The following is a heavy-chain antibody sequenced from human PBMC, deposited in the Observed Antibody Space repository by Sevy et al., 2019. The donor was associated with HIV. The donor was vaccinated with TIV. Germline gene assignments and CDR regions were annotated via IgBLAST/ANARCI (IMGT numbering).Heavy chain of an antibody. CDR3: TRQKERITIFGVVIYDGMDV. V-gene: IGHV3-49*04. J-gene: IGHJ6*02. D-gene: IGHD3-3*01. CDR1: GFTFGDYA. Sequence: GGSLRLSCTASGFTFGDYAMSWVRQAPGKGLEWVGFIRSKAYGGTTEYAASVKGRFTISRDDSKSIGYLQMNSLKTEDTAVYYCTRQKERITIFGVVIYDGMDVWGQGTTVTVSS. CDR2: IRSKAYGGTT.